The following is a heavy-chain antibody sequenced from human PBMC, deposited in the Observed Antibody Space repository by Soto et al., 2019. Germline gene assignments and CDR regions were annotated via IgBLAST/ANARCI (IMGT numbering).Heavy chain of an antibody. V-gene: IGHV3-23*01. Sequence: GGSLRLSCVASGFSFSTFAMSWVRQAPGKGLEWVSRITGGGREGYYADSVRGRFTISRDNSRNTLLLPMNSLRDDDTAVYSCAKDLSESDDFGDDWATFDYWGRGTPVTVYS. CDR1: GFSFSTFA. D-gene: IGHD4-17*01. J-gene: IGHJ4*02. CDR3: AKDLSESDDFGDDWATFDY. CDR2: ITGGGREG.